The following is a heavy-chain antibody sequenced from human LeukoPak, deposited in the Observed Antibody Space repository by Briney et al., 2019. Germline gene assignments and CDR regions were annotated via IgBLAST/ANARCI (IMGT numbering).Heavy chain of an antibody. V-gene: IGHV3-43*01. J-gene: IGHJ3*02. CDR3: TKEMARSGHKAFDR. Sequence: GGSLRLSCAASGFTFGDYTMHWVRQAPGKGLEWVSLITWDGAGTHYTDSVKGRFTISRDNNKESLYLEMKSLRREDTAVYYCTKEMARSGHKAFDRWGPGTMVTVSS. D-gene: IGHD1-26*01. CDR1: GFTFGDYT. CDR2: ITWDGAGT.